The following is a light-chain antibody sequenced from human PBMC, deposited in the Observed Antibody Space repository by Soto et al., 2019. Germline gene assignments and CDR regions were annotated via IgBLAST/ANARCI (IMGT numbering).Light chain of an antibody. V-gene: IGKV1-39*01. CDR3: QQSYSTLMYT. CDR1: QSISSY. Sequence: DIPMTQSPSSLSASVGDRVTITCRASQSISSYLNWYQQKPGKAPKLLIYAASSLQSGVPSRFSGSGSGTDSTITISSLQPEDFATYYCQQSYSTLMYTFGQGTKLEIK. J-gene: IGKJ2*01. CDR2: AAS.